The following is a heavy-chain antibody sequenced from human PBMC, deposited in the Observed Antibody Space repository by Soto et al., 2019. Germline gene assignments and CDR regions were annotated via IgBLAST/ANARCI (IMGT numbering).Heavy chain of an antibody. CDR3: ARRLTKTVSALGY. D-gene: IGHD2-8*01. V-gene: IGHV3-30*09. J-gene: IGHJ4*02. CDR2: ISENGVNK. Sequence: PGESLKISCSASGFTFTSFAIHWVRQAPGKGLEWVAVISENGVNKYSAESVRGRFVISRDNSKNTVELEMNGLRPEDTAIYFCARRLTKTVSALGYWGQGTLVTVSS. CDR1: GFTFTSFA.